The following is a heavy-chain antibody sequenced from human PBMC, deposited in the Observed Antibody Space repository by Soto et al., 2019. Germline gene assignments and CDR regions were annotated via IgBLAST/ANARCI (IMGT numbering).Heavy chain of an antibody. D-gene: IGHD6-13*01. CDR2: IYPGDSDT. J-gene: IGHJ6*02. V-gene: IGHV5-51*01. CDR1: GYSFTSYW. Sequence: PGESLKISCKGSGYSFTSYWIGWVRQMPGKGLEWMGIIYPGDSDTRYSPSFQGQVTISADKSISTAYLQWSSLKASDTAMYYCARGSSSWYDIHYYYYYGMDVWGQGTTVTVSS. CDR3: ARGSSSWYDIHYYYYYGMDV.